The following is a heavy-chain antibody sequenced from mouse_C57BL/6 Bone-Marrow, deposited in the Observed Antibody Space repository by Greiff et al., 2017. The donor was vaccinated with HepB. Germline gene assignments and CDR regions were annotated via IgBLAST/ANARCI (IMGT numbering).Heavy chain of an antibody. Sequence: EVKLMESGPVLVKPGASVKMSCKASGYTFTDYYMNWVKQSHGKSLEWIGVINPYNGGTSYNQKFKGKATLTVDKSSSTAYMELNSLTSEDSAVYYCARWGWLLRYFDVWGTGTTVTVSS. V-gene: IGHV1-19*01. D-gene: IGHD2-3*01. CDR2: INPYNGGT. CDR1: GYTFTDYY. J-gene: IGHJ1*03. CDR3: ARWGWLLRYFDV.